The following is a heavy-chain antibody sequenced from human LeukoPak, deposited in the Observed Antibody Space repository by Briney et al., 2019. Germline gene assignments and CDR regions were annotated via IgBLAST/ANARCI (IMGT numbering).Heavy chain of an antibody. CDR2: ISSNGGAT. J-gene: IGHJ4*02. CDR3: VRERGWYDF. Sequence: GGSLRLSCAASGFTFSTYPMHWVRQAPGKGLEYVSAISSNGGATYYGNSVQGRFTISRDNSRNTLYLQMGSLRAEDMAVYYCVRERGWYDFWGQGTLDTVSS. D-gene: IGHD2-15*01. V-gene: IGHV3-64*01. CDR1: GFTFSTYP.